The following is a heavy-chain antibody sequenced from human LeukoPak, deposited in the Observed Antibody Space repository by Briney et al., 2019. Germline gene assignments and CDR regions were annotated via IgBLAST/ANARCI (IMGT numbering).Heavy chain of an antibody. V-gene: IGHV4-39*07. CDR2: IYYSGST. J-gene: IGHJ4*02. Sequence: SETLSLTCTVSGGSISSSSYYWGWIRQPPGKGLEWIGSIYYSGSTNYNPSLKSRVTISVDKSKNQFSLKLSSVTVADTAVYYCARAGTGTTGAAPDDWGQGTLVTVSS. CDR3: ARAGTGTTGAAPDD. D-gene: IGHD1-1*01. CDR1: GGSISSSSYY.